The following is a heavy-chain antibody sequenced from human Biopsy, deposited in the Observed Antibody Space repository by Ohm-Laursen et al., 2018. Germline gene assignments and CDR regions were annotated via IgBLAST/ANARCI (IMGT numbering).Heavy chain of an antibody. J-gene: IGHJ4*02. V-gene: IGHV1-18*01. CDR2: ISSYNGDT. Sequence: SAKVSCKASGYTFTNYGISWGRQAPGQGLEWMGWISSYNGDTDYAQKLQGRVTMTTDTSTSTAYMDLRSLRSDDTAVYYCARDRWPHVTLLGLVVFDFWGQGTLVIVSS. CDR1: GYTFTNYG. CDR3: ARDRWPHVTLLGLVVFDF. D-gene: IGHD3-3*01.